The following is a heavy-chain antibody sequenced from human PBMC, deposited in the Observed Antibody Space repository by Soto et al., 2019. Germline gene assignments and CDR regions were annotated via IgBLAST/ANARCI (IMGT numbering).Heavy chain of an antibody. Sequence: GESLKISCKGSGYSFTSYWISWVRQMTGKGLEWMGRIDPSDSYTNYSPSFQGHVTISADTSTSTAYMELTSLRSNDTAIYYCAMVDVYVTPSPQDVWGQGTTVTVSS. V-gene: IGHV5-10-1*01. CDR3: AMVDVYVTPSPQDV. J-gene: IGHJ6*02. D-gene: IGHD3-16*01. CDR2: IDPSDSYT. CDR1: GYSFTSYW.